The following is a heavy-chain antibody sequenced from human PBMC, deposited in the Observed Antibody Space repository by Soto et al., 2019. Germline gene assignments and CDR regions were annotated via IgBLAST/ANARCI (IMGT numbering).Heavy chain of an antibody. V-gene: IGHV1-69*13. CDR1: GGTFSSYA. CDR2: IIPIFGTA. CDR3: ASRGRFLEWFTGWFDP. D-gene: IGHD3-3*01. J-gene: IGHJ5*02. Sequence: ASVKVSCKASGGTFSSYAISWVRQAPGQGLEWMGGIIPIFGTANYAQKFQGRVTITADESTSTAYMELSSLRSEDTAVYYCASRGRFLEWFTGWFDPWGQGTLVTVSS.